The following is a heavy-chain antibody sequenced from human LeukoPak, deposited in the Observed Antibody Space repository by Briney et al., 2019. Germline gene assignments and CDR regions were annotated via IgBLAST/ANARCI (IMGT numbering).Heavy chain of an antibody. CDR2: ISDSGTNT. CDR3: AKDRVGATAMGALHY. CDR1: GFTFSSYA. D-gene: IGHD1-26*01. Sequence: GGSLRLSCAASGFTFSSYAMSWVRQASGKGLEWLSVISDSGTNTYYADSVKGRVTISRDNSKNTLYLQMNSLRAEDTAVYYCAKDRVGATAMGALHYWGQGTLVTVSS. J-gene: IGHJ4*02. V-gene: IGHV3-23*01.